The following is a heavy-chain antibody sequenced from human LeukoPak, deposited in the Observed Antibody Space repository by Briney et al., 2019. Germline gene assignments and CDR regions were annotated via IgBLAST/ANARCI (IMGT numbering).Heavy chain of an antibody. CDR1: GFSFSNHY. CDR2: INEDGSNK. Sequence: GGSLRLSCTASGFSFSNHYMRRIRQSPGTGLEWLANINEDGSNKWHLGSVKGRFTVSRDNARNSLYLQMNSLRAEDTAVYYCARDKVPRYYYYGMDVWGQGTTVTVSS. V-gene: IGHV3-7*01. J-gene: IGHJ6*02. CDR3: ARDKVPRYYYYGMDV. D-gene: IGHD6-6*01.